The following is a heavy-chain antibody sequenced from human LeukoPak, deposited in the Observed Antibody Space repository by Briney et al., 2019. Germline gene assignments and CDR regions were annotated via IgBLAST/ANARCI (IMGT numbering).Heavy chain of an antibody. CDR2: ISYDGSNK. D-gene: IGHD6-19*01. CDR1: GFTFSSYA. J-gene: IGHJ6*02. CDR3: ARGAVAGRNYYYGMDA. Sequence: GGSLRLSCAASGFTFSSYAMYWVRQAPGKGLEWVAVISYDGSNKYYADSVKGRFTISRDNSKNTLYLQMNSLRVEDTAVYYCARGAVAGRNYYYGMDAWGQGTTVTVSS. V-gene: IGHV3-30-3*01.